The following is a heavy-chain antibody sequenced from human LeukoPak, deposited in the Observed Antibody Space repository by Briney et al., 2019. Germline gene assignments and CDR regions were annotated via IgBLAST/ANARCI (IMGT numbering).Heavy chain of an antibody. CDR2: IYHSGST. J-gene: IGHJ3*02. D-gene: IGHD3-9*01. CDR1: GYSISSGYY. Sequence: SETLSLTCAVSGYSISSGYYWGWIRPPPGKGLEWIGSIYHSGSTYYNPSLKSRVTISVDTSKNQFSLKLSSVTAADTAVYYCARGLRYFDWLSPLVAFDIWGQGTMVTVSS. V-gene: IGHV4-38-2*01. CDR3: ARGLRYFDWLSPLVAFDI.